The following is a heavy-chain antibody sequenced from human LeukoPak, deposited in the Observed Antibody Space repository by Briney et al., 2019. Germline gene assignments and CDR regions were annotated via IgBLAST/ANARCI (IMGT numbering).Heavy chain of an antibody. D-gene: IGHD6-25*01. J-gene: IGHJ4*02. CDR3: AAVIDY. V-gene: IGHV3-48*03. CDR2: ISNSGSTQ. CDR1: GFTFSDYE. Sequence: GGSLRLSCAASGFTFSDYEMNWICQAPGKGLEWISYISNSGSTQYYADSVKGRFTISRDNAKNSVYLQLNSLRAEDTALYCAAVIDYWGQGTLVTVSS.